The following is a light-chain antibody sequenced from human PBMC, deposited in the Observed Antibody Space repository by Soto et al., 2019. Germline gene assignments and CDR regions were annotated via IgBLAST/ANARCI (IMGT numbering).Light chain of an antibody. J-gene: IGKJ1*01. V-gene: IGKV3-20*01. CDR3: QHYCSSPPWT. CDR2: GAS. Sequence: EIVLTQSPGTLSLSPGERAALSCRASQSVTSSYLAWYQQKPGQAPRLLIYGASSRATGIPDRFSGSGSGTDFTLTISRLEPEDFAVYYCQHYCSSPPWTFGQGTKVEI. CDR1: QSVTSSY.